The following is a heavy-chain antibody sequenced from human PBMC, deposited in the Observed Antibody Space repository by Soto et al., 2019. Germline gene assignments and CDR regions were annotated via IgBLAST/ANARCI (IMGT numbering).Heavy chain of an antibody. V-gene: IGHV4-59*01. CDR3: AAYYDILTGYYGLWN. CDR1: GGSISSYY. Sequence: QVQLQESGPGLVKPSETLSLTCTVSGGSISSYYWTWIRQPPGKRLEWIGYIYYTGNTNYNPSLKSRVTISIDTSKNQFSLKLGSVTAADTAVYYCAAYYDILTGYYGLWNWGQGTLVTVSS. CDR2: IYYTGNT. D-gene: IGHD3-9*01. J-gene: IGHJ4*02.